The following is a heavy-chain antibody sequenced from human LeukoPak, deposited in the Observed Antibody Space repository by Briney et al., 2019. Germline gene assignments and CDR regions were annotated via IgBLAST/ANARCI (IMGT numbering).Heavy chain of an antibody. V-gene: IGHV3-21*01. D-gene: IGHD1-1*01. CDR1: GFTFSSYS. J-gene: IGHJ4*02. Sequence: GGSLRLSCAASGFTFSSYSMNWVRQAPGKGLEWVSSISSSSYIYYADSVKGRFTISRDNAKNSLYLQMNSLRAEDTAVYYCAKDLVWTYYFDYWGQGTLVTVSS. CDR2: ISSSSYI. CDR3: AKDLVWTYYFDY.